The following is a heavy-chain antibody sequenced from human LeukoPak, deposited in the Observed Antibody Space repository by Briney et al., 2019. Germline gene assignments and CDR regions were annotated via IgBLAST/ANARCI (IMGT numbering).Heavy chain of an antibody. Sequence: ASVKVSCKASGYTFRNFGISWVRQAPGQGLQWMGWIGGNNDNRKIAQHFQGRVTMTTDTSTSTAYMELSGLTSDDTAVYYCARDRLPSSFDYWGQGTLVTVSS. J-gene: IGHJ4*02. CDR1: GYTFRNFG. V-gene: IGHV1-18*01. CDR3: ARDRLPSSFDY. CDR2: IGGNNDNR.